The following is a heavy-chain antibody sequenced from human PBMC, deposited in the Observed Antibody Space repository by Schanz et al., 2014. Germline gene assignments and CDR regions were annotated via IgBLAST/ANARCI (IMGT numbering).Heavy chain of an antibody. D-gene: IGHD3-3*01. J-gene: IGHJ6*02. CDR3: ARFLARYQYYGVDV. Sequence: EVQLVESGGGLVQPGGSLRLSCAASGFIFSNSWMSWVRQAPEKGLEWVSYISSSSGTIYYADSVKGRFTISRDNAKNSLYLQMNSLRAEDTAVYYCARFLARYQYYGVDVWGQGTTVIVSS. CDR1: GFIFSNSW. CDR2: ISSSSGTI. V-gene: IGHV3-48*01.